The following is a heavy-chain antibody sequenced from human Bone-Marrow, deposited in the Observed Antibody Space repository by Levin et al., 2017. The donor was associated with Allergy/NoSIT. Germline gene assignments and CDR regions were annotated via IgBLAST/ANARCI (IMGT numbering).Heavy chain of an antibody. Sequence: SGGSLRLSCEGSGFTFNNAWMAWVRQAPGKGLEWVGRIRSQRDGGTTDYAGPVRGRFIVSRDDSIKTLYLQMNGLKTEDTAVYYCVTEKPVAGTSWDYWGQGTLVTVSS. J-gene: IGHJ4*02. V-gene: IGHV3-15*01. CDR3: VTEKPVAGTSWDY. CDR1: GFTFNNAW. CDR2: IRSQRDGGTT. D-gene: IGHD6-19*01.